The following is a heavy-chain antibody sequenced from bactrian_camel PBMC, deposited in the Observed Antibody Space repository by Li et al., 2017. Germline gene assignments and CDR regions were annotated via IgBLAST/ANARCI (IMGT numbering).Heavy chain of an antibody. Sequence: ESGGGLVQPGGSLRLSCAASGFTFTSYYIHWVRQAPGKGLQCVANIYSDGSRIDYADSVKGRFTISRDNAKNTVYLLMSSLKSEDAALYYCAITRRLISSDTYWGQGTQVTVS. V-gene: IGHV3-2*01. J-gene: IGHJ4*01. CDR1: GFTFTSYY. CDR3: AITRRLISSDTY. D-gene: IGHD3*01. CDR2: IYSDGSRI.